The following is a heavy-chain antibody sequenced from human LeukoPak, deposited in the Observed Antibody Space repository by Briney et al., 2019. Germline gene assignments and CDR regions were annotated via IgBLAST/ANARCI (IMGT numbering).Heavy chain of an antibody. CDR1: GGSIRSGSYY. D-gene: IGHD6-13*01. CDR3: ARARGGSTWDVGQFYYYYYMVV. J-gene: IGHJ6*03. Sequence: SPSETLSHTCTVSGGSIRSGSYYWSWIRQPAGKGLEWIGRVYTSGSTNYNPSLKSRVTISVDTSKNQFSLKLGSVTAADTAVYYCARARGGSTWDVGQFYYYYYMVVWGKGTTVTVSS. CDR2: VYTSGST. V-gene: IGHV4-61*02.